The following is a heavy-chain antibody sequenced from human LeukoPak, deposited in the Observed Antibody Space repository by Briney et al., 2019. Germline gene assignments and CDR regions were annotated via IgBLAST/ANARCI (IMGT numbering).Heavy chain of an antibody. CDR2: ISGSGGST. CDR3: AKLGKITPPQDI. Sequence: PGGSLRLSCAASGFTFSSYAMSWVRQAPGKGLEWVSGISGSGGSTYYADSVKGRFTISRDNSKNTLYLQMNSLRAKDTAVYYCAKLGKITPPQDIWGQGTMVTVSS. CDR1: GFTFSSYA. J-gene: IGHJ3*02. V-gene: IGHV3-23*01. D-gene: IGHD3-16*01.